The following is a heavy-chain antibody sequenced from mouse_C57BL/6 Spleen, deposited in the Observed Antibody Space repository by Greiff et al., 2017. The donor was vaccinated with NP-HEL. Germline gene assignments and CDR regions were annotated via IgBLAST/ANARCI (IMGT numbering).Heavy chain of an antibody. CDR3: AREAGTFGYFDV. V-gene: IGHV5-4*01. D-gene: IGHD4-1*01. CDR1: GFTFSSYA. CDR2: ISDGGSYT. Sequence: EVNVVESGGGLVKPGGSLKLSCAASGFTFSSYAMSWVRQTPEKRLEWVATISDGGSYTYYPDNVKGRFTISRDNAKNNLYLQMSHLKSEDTAMYYCAREAGTFGYFDVWGTGTTVTVSS. J-gene: IGHJ1*03.